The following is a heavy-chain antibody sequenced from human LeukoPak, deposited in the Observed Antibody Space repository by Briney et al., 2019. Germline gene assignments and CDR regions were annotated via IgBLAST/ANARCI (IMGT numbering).Heavy chain of an antibody. CDR2: IKQDGSEK. J-gene: IGHJ4*02. CDR1: GFTFSSYW. D-gene: IGHD6-19*01. V-gene: IGHV3-7*05. Sequence: GGSLRLSCAASGFTFSSYWMSWVRQAPGKGLEWVANIKQDGSEKYYVDSVKGRFTISRDNAKNSLYLQMDSLRAEDTAVYYCARGSFGAVGCTRYEPYYFDYWGQGTLVTVSP. CDR3: ARGSFGAVGCTRYEPYYFDY.